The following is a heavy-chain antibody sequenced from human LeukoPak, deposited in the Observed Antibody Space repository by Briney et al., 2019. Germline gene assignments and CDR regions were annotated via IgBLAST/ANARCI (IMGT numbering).Heavy chain of an antibody. J-gene: IGHJ6*02. V-gene: IGHV3-30*18. Sequence: GGSLRLSCAASGSTFRNFGMHWVRQAPGKGLEWVAVISYDGRDKYYADSVEGRFTLSRDNSENTLCLQMDSLRPEDTAVYYCAKDTTFCNDGTCGPRYYYYALGVWGQGTKVTVS. CDR3: AKDTTFCNDGTCGPRYYYYALGV. D-gene: IGHD2-15*01. CDR1: GSTFRNFG. CDR2: ISYDGRDK.